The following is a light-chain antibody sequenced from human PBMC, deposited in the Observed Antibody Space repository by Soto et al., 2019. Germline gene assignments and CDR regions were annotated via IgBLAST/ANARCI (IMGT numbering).Light chain of an antibody. CDR1: SSDVGGYNY. Sequence: QSALTQPASVSGSPGQSITISCTGTSSDVGGYNYVSWYQQHPGKAPKLMIYEVSNRPSGVSNRFSGSKSGNTASLTISGLQAEDEADYYCSSYTSSSNPVVFGGGTKVTVL. CDR3: SSYTSSSNPVV. J-gene: IGLJ2*01. V-gene: IGLV2-14*01. CDR2: EVS.